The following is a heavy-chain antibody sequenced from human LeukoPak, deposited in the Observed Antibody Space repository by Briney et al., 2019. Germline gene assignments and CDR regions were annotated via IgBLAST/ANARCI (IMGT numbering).Heavy chain of an antibody. CDR1: GFTFSSFS. CDR3: ARPGGFGGVIVATFPY. V-gene: IGHV3-48*04. J-gene: IGHJ4*02. D-gene: IGHD3-16*02. Sequence: GGSLRLSCAASGFTFSSFSMNWVRQAPGKGLEWVSYISSSGSTIFYSDSVKGRFTISRDNAKNSLYLQVNSLRAEDTAVYYCARPGGFGGVIVATFPYWGQGTLVTVSS. CDR2: ISSSGSTI.